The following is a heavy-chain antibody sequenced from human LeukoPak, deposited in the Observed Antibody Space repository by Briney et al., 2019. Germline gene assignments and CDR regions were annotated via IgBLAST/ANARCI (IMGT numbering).Heavy chain of an antibody. CDR3: VKDRTPITLVRGVIGDYSYLDG. CDR1: GFTFSSYA. V-gene: IGHV3-23*01. J-gene: IGHJ6*03. CDR2: ISGSGGST. Sequence: GGSLRLSCAASGFTFSSYAMSWVRQAPGKGLEWVSAISGSGGSTYYADSVKGRFTISRDNSKDTLYLQMNSLRAEDTAVNYCVKDRTPITLVRGVIGDYSYLDGGGKGTTVTVSS. D-gene: IGHD3-10*01.